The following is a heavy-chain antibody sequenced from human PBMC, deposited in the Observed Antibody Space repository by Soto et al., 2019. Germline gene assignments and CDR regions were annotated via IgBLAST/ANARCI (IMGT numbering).Heavy chain of an antibody. Sequence: SGGSLRLSCAASGFTFSSYTMNWVRQAPGKGLEWVSSISSSSSYIYYADSVKGRFTISRDNAKNSLYLQMNGLRAADTAVYYCARHSQAARWKLGWFDPWGQGTLVTVSS. V-gene: IGHV3-21*01. CDR1: GFTFSSYT. D-gene: IGHD6-6*01. CDR3: ARHSQAARWKLGWFDP. J-gene: IGHJ5*02. CDR2: ISSSSSYI.